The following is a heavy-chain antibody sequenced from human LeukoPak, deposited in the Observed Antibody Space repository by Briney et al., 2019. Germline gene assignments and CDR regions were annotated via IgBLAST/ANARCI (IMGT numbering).Heavy chain of an antibody. D-gene: IGHD5-18*01. CDR3: ARREYSHGYDY. CDR2: ISGSGGTT. J-gene: IGHJ4*02. CDR1: GFTFSSYA. Sequence: GGSLRLSCAASGFTFSSYAMSWVRQAPGKGLEWVSSISGSGGTTYYADSVKGRFTISRDNSKNTLYLQMNSLRAEDTAVYYCARREYSHGYDYWGQGVLVTVSS. V-gene: IGHV3-23*01.